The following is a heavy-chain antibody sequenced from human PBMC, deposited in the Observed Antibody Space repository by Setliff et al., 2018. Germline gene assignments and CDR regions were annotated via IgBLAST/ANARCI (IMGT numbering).Heavy chain of an antibody. CDR2: ISAYNGNT. V-gene: IGHV1-18*01. CDR3: ERLVRHCTRISCQRTSEADL. CDR1: GYTFTTFG. Sequence: ASVKVSCKASGYTFTTFGVSWVRQVPGQGLEWMGWISAYNGNTYHAQKFQDRLSMTTDTSTSTAYMELRSLRADDTAVYYCERLVRHCTRISCQRTSEADLWGQGTQVT. D-gene: IGHD2-15*01. J-gene: IGHJ5*02.